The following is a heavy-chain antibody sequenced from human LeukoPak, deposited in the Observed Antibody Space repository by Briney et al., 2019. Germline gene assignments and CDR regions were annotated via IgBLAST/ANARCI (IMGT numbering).Heavy chain of an antibody. J-gene: IGHJ4*02. D-gene: IGHD3-22*01. CDR3: ARSGNYDSSGYYSVLYGDY. V-gene: IGHV3-21*01. Sequence: PGGSLRLSCAASGFTFSSYSMNWVRHAPGKGLEWVSSISSSSSYIYYADSVKGRFTISRDNAKNSLYLQMNSLRAEDTAVYYCARSGNYDSSGYYSVLYGDYWGQGTLVTVSS. CDR1: GFTFSSYS. CDR2: ISSSSSYI.